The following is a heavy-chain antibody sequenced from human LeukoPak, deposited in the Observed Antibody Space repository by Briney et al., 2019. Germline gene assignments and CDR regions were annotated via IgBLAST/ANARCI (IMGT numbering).Heavy chain of an antibody. CDR2: MNPNSGNT. Sequence: GASVKVSCKTSGYTFSSYGINWVRQATGQGLEWMGWMNPNSGNTGYAQKFQGRVTMTRNTSISTAYMELSSLRSEDTAVYYCARLSSVGTGGPWGQGTLVTVSS. CDR1: GYTFSSYG. J-gene: IGHJ5*02. CDR3: ARLSSVGTGGP. D-gene: IGHD3-3*01. V-gene: IGHV1-8*02.